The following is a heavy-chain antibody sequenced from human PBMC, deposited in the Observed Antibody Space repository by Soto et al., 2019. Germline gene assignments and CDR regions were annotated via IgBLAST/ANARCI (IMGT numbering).Heavy chain of an antibody. CDR1: GFTFDDNA. Sequence: GGSLRLSCAPSGFTFDDNAMHWVRQAPGKVLEWVSLISWEGGSTYYADSVKGRFTISRVNRKNSLYLQMNSLRAEDTALYYCAKSPRREVYYYGMDVWGQGTTVTVSS. CDR3: AKSPRREVYYYGMDV. D-gene: IGHD1-26*01. CDR2: ISWEGGST. J-gene: IGHJ6*02. V-gene: IGHV3-43D*03.